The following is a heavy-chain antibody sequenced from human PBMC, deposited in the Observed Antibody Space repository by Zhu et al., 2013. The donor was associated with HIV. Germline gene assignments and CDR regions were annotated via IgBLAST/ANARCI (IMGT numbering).Heavy chain of an antibody. CDR1: GYSFSTYG. CDR2: VGAYNGNR. Sequence: QIQLVQSGAEVKKPGASVRVSCKASGYSFSTYGISWVRQAPGEGLEWVGWVGAYNGNRHYAEKVQGRVTVTTDTSTTTAYMEPRSLRSDDTAVYYCAREAYYDILTGYLDYYYGMDVWGQGTTVTVSS. V-gene: IGHV1-18*01. J-gene: IGHJ6*02. D-gene: IGHD3-9*01. CDR3: AREAYYDILTGYLDYYYGMDV.